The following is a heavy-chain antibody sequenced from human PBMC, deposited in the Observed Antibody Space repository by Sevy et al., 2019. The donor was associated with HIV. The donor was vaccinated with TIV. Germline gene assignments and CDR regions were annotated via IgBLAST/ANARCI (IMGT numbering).Heavy chain of an antibody. Sequence: GGSLRLSCAASGFAFSSYAMSWVRQAPGKGLEWVSAISGSCGSTYYADSVKGRFTISRDNSKNTLYLQMNSLRAEDTAVYYCAKGYCSSTSCSWFDPWGQGTLVTVSS. CDR3: AKGYCSSTSCSWFDP. CDR1: GFAFSSYA. CDR2: ISGSCGST. V-gene: IGHV3-23*01. D-gene: IGHD2-2*01. J-gene: IGHJ5*02.